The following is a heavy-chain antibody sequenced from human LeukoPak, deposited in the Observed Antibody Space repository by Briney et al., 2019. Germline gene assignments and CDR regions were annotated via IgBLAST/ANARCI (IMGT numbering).Heavy chain of an antibody. CDR1: GGSISSYY. Sequence: SETLALTCTVSGGSISSYYWSWIRQPPGKGLEWIGYIYDSGNTKYNSSLKSRVTISVDTSKNQFSLKLSSVTAADTAVYYCARHSEPNSNLLWFDPWGQGTLVTVSS. D-gene: IGHD2/OR15-2a*01. J-gene: IGHJ5*02. CDR3: ARHSEPNSNLLWFDP. CDR2: IYDSGNT. V-gene: IGHV4-59*08.